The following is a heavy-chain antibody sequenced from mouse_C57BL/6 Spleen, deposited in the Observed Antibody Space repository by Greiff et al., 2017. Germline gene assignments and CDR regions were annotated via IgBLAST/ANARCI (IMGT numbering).Heavy chain of an antibody. CDR1: GYSFTSYY. V-gene: IGHV1-42*01. CDR2: INPSTGGT. J-gene: IGHJ1*03. D-gene: IGHD1-1*01. CDR3: ARSDGSSYDWYFDV. Sequence: EVQLQQSGPELVKPGASVKISCKASGYSFTSYYMNWVKQSPEKSLEWIGEINPSTGGTTYNQKFKAKATLTVDKSSSTAYMQLKSLTSEDSAVYYCARSDGSSYDWYFDVWGTGTTVTVSS.